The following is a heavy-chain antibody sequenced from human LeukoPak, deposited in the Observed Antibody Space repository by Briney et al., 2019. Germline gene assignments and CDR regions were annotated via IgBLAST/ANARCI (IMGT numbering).Heavy chain of an antibody. CDR2: IYYSGST. Sequence: SETLSLTCTVSGGSISSYYWSWIRQPPGKGLEWIGYIYYSGSTNYNPSLKSRVTISVDTSKNQFSLKLSSVTPADTAVYYCARAGYSYGLHFDYWGQGTLVTVSS. V-gene: IGHV4-59*01. D-gene: IGHD5-18*01. CDR1: GGSISSYY. CDR3: ARAGYSYGLHFDY. J-gene: IGHJ4*02.